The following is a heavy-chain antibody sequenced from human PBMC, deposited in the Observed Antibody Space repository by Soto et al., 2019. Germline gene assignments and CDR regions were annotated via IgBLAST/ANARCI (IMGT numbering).Heavy chain of an antibody. V-gene: IGHV3-48*01. J-gene: IGHJ3*01. CDR2: SSSGSNTI. Sequence: EVQLVESGGGLVQPGGSLRLSCAASGFTFSTFNMNWVRQAPGKGLEWVSYSSSGSNTIYYADSVRGRFTISRDNAKNSLYLQMNSLRAEDTAVYYCTRCSGCTCYSHACDVWGQGTMVTVSS. D-gene: IGHD2-15*01. CDR3: TRCSGCTCYSHACDV. CDR1: GFTFSTFN.